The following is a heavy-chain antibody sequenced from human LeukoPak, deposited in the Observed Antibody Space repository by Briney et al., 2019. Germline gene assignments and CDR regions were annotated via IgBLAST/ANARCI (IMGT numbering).Heavy chain of an antibody. CDR2: ISSSSSTI. V-gene: IGHV3-48*01. Sequence: GGSLRLSCAASGFTFSSYSMNWVRQAPGKGLEWVSYISSSSSTIYYADSVKGRFTISRDNAKNSLYPQMNSLRAEDTAVYYCARVLRYFDWLSPPDYWGQGTLVTVSS. D-gene: IGHD3-9*01. CDR3: ARVLRYFDWLSPPDY. J-gene: IGHJ4*02. CDR1: GFTFSSYS.